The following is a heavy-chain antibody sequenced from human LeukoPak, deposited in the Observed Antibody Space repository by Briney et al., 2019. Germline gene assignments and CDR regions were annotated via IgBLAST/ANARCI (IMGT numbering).Heavy chain of an antibody. V-gene: IGHV4-59*01. D-gene: IGHD1-1*01. Sequence: SETLSLTCTASGGSINNYYWSWIRQPPGKGLEWIGYIYYSGSTNYNPSLRSRVTISVDTSKNRFSLKLSSVTAADTAMYYCARYLTGTATFDYWGQGTLVTVSA. CDR2: IYYSGST. CDR3: ARYLTGTATFDY. J-gene: IGHJ4*02. CDR1: GGSINNYY.